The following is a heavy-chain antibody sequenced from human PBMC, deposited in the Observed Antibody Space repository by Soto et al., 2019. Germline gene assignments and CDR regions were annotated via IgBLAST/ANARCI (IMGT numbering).Heavy chain of an antibody. Sequence: PSETLSLSCTFSAGSISIADYDWSWVRQPPGKGMEWIGYIYHSGITFFNPCLKSRVTISKDTSRNQFSLRLNSVTTADTAVYYCARAIVVTIGGMDVWGQGTTVTVSS. V-gene: IGHV4-30-4*01. CDR2: IYHSGIT. CDR1: AGSISIADYD. J-gene: IGHJ6*02. D-gene: IGHD5-12*01. CDR3: ARAIVVTIGGMDV.